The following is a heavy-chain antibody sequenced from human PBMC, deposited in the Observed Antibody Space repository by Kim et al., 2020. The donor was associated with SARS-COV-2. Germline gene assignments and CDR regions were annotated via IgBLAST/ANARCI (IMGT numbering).Heavy chain of an antibody. D-gene: IGHD2-15*01. J-gene: IGHJ4*02. CDR3: VKAPQYCNGSVCSLYYFDQ. Sequence: GGSLRLSCTGSGFIFDDYALHWVRQPPGKGLEWVSGITWNSGHLTYADSVKGRFTISRDNAMNSLFLQMDNLRSDDTALYFCVKAPQYCNGSVCSLYYFDQWGQGTQVTVFS. V-gene: IGHV3-9*01. CDR2: ITWNSGHL. CDR1: GFIFDDYA.